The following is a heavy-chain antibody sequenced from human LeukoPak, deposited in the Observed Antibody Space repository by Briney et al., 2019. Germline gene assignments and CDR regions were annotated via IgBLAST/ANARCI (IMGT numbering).Heavy chain of an antibody. V-gene: IGHV4-59*01. D-gene: IGHD1-26*01. J-gene: IGHJ5*02. Sequence: SSETLSLTCTVSGGSFSSSYWSWIRQPPGKGLEWIGYIYYSGSTNYNPSLKSRCTISLDTSKNQFSLKLSSMTAADTAVYYCARGASGSYHGVWFDPWGQGTLVTVSS. CDR2: IYYSGST. CDR3: ARGASGSYHGVWFDP. CDR1: GGSFSSSY.